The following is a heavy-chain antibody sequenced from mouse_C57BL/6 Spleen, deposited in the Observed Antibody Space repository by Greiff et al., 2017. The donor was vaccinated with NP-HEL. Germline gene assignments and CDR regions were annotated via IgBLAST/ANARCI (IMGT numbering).Heavy chain of an antibody. V-gene: IGHV5-4*01. Sequence: EVNLVESGGGLVKPGGSLKLSCAASGFTFSSYAMSWVRQTPEKRLEWVATISDGGSYTYYPDNVKGRFTISRDNAKNNLYLQMSHLKSEDTAMYYCARDGTGFAYWGQGTLVTVSA. CDR2: ISDGGSYT. D-gene: IGHD4-1*01. CDR3: ARDGTGFAY. J-gene: IGHJ3*01. CDR1: GFTFSSYA.